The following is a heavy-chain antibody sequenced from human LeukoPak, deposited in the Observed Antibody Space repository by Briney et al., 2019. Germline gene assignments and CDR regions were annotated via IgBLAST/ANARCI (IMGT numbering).Heavy chain of an antibody. D-gene: IGHD1-14*01. CDR3: AASISPPEFDY. Sequence: PGGSLRLSCAASGFTFSNAWMNWVRQAPGKGLEWVGRIERKTDGGTTDYAAPVKGRFTISRDDSKNTLYLQMNSLRAEDTAVYYCAASISPPEFDYWGQGTLVTVSS. CDR1: GFTFSNAW. J-gene: IGHJ4*02. V-gene: IGHV3-15*04. CDR2: IERKTDGGTT.